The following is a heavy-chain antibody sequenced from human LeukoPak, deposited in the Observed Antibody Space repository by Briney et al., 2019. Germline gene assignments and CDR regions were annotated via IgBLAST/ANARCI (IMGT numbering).Heavy chain of an antibody. CDR1: GFIFSNYG. D-gene: IGHD1-26*01. V-gene: IGHV3-33*06. CDR2: IWFDGSNK. CDR3: AKDSSAYSGSYFDY. J-gene: IGHJ4*02. Sequence: GGSLRLSCTASGFIFSNYGLHWVRQAPGKGLEWVAVIWFDGSNKYYAESVKGRFTISRDNSKNTLFLQMNCLRAEDTAVYYCAKDSSAYSGSYFDYWGQGTLVTVSS.